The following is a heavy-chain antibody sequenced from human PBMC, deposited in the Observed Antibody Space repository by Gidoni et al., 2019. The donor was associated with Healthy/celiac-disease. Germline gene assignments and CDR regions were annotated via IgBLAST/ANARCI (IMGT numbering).Heavy chain of an antibody. CDR3: AKGDYGDYRAYFDY. CDR1: GFTLSSYA. V-gene: IGHV3-23*01. D-gene: IGHD4-17*01. Sequence: EVQLLESGGGLVQPGGSLRLSCAASGFTLSSYAMSWVRQAPGKGVGWVSAISGCGGSTYYADSVKGRFTISRDNSKNTLYLQMNSLRAEDTAVYYCAKGDYGDYRAYFDYWGQGTLVTVSS. CDR2: ISGCGGST. J-gene: IGHJ4*02.